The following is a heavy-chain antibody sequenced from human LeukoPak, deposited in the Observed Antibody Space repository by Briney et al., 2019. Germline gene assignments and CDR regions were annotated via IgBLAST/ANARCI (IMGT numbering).Heavy chain of an antibody. CDR1: GGTFSSYA. V-gene: IGHV1-69*13. D-gene: IGHD3-10*01. CDR2: IIPIFGTA. J-gene: IGHJ5*02. Sequence: SVKVSCKASGGTFSSYAISWVRQAPGQGLEWMGGIIPIFGTANFAQKFQGRVTITADESTSTAYMELSSLRSEDTAVYYCARGVTYYYGSGSQNWFDPWGQGTLVTVSS. CDR3: ARGVTYYYGSGSQNWFDP.